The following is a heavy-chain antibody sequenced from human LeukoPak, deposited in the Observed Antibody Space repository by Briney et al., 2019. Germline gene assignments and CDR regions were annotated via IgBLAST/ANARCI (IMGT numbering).Heavy chain of an antibody. V-gene: IGHV3-30*18. Sequence: GGSLRLSCAASGFTFSSYGMHWVRQAPGKGLEWVAVISYDGSNKYYADSVKGRFTISRDNSKDTLYLQMNSLRAEDTAVYYCAKEPRGYYYDSSGYWADYWGQGTLVTVSS. D-gene: IGHD3-22*01. CDR2: ISYDGSNK. CDR1: GFTFSSYG. J-gene: IGHJ4*02. CDR3: AKEPRGYYYDSSGYWADY.